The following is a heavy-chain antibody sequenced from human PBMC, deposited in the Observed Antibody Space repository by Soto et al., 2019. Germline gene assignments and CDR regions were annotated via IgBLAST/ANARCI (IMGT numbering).Heavy chain of an antibody. V-gene: IGHV1-8*01. CDR3: ARGILMTSLLGYFYDDMVV. Sequence: QVQLVQSGAEVKKPGASVKVSCKASGYTFTSYDINWVRQATGQGLEWMGWMNPNSGNTGYAPKFQGTATMTRISSISTAYMVLSSLRSEDTAVYYCARGILMTSLLGYFYDDMVVWGKGTTVTVSS. J-gene: IGHJ6*03. D-gene: IGHD2-8*01. CDR2: MNPNSGNT. CDR1: GYTFTSYD.